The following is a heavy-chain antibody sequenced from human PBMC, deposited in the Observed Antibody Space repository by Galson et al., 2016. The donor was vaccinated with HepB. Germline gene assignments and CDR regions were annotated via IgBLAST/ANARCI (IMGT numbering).Heavy chain of an antibody. CDR1: GFTFSRYT. D-gene: IGHD4-23*01. J-gene: IGHJ3*02. CDR2: ISSGSSYI. V-gene: IGHV3-21*01. Sequence: SLRLSCAASGFTFSRYTMNWVRQVPGKGLEWVSSISSGSSYIYYADSVKGRFTISRDNAKNSLYLQMNSLRAEDTAVYYCVRVRADYGGNMPDAFDIWGQGTMVTVSS. CDR3: VRVRADYGGNMPDAFDI.